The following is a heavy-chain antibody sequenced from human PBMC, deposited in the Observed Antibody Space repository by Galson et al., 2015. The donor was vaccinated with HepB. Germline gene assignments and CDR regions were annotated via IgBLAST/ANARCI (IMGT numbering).Heavy chain of an antibody. CDR1: GFTFSRHA. CDR3: AGYCSTTSCYRGRFAFDI. V-gene: IGHV3-23*01. D-gene: IGHD2-2*02. Sequence: SLRLSCAASGFTFSRHAMSWVRQAPGKGLEWVSAISGSGGTTFYADSVKGRFTISKDNSKNTLYLQMNSLRAEDTALYYCAGYCSTTSCYRGRFAFDIWGQGTMVTVSS. CDR2: ISGSGGTT. J-gene: IGHJ3*02.